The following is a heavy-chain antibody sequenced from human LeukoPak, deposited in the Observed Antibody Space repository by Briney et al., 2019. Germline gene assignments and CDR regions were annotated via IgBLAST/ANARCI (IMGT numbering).Heavy chain of an antibody. J-gene: IGHJ4*02. CDR1: GGSISSSSYR. CDR2: IYNSET. CDR3: ARHRYFGGNCADS. Sequence: SETLSLTCTVSGGSISSSSYRWGWIRQPPGKGLEWIGSIYNSETSYNPSLKSRVTISVDTSKNQISLKLSSVTAADTAAYYCARHRYFGGNCADSWGQGILVTVSS. D-gene: IGHD4-23*01. V-gene: IGHV4-39*01.